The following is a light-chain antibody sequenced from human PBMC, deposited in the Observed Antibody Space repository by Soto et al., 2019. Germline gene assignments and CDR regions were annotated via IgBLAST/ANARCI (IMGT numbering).Light chain of an antibody. CDR3: QHDNSYWT. CDR2: DAS. Sequence: IKLTQSPSSLSLSLGDRVTITCRASESISRCLAWYQQKPGKAPTLLIYDASNLEGRVPTRFSGGGSRTEFTLTSNILTPDDLATYCCQHDNSYWTFGQGTKVDIK. V-gene: IGKV1-5*01. J-gene: IGKJ1*01. CDR1: ESISRC.